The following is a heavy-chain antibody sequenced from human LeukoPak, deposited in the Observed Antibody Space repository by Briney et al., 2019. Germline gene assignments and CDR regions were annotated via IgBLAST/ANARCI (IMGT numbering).Heavy chain of an antibody. CDR1: GFTFSSYA. Sequence: GGSLRLSCAASGFTFSSYAMSWVRQAPGKGLEWVSAISGSGGSTYYADSVKGRFTISRDNSKNTLYLQMNSLRAEDTAVYYCAKWVVPAATLPGAFDIWGQGTMVTVSS. J-gene: IGHJ3*02. V-gene: IGHV3-23*01. D-gene: IGHD2-2*01. CDR3: AKWVVPAATLPGAFDI. CDR2: ISGSGGST.